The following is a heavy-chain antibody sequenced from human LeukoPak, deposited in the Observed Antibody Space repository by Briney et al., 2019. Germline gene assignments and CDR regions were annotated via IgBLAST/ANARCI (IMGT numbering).Heavy chain of an antibody. CDR3: ASTFPYCSGGTCAL. D-gene: IGHD2-15*01. V-gene: IGHV3-7*01. J-gene: IGHJ4*02. CDR1: GLTFRSYW. CDR2: IHPDGGTK. Sequence: PGGSPRLSCAASGLTFRSYWTSWVRQAPGKGLEWVANIHPDGGTKNYVDSVKGRSTISRDNVANSLYLQMNSLRAEDTAVYYCASTFPYCSGGTCALGGQGTLVTVSS.